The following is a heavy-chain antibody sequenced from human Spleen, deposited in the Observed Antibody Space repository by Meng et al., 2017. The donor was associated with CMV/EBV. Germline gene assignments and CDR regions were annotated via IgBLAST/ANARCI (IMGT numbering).Heavy chain of an antibody. D-gene: IGHD6-19*01. CDR1: GGSIRSSNYY. Sequence: SGGSIRSSNYYWGWIRQPPGEGLEWIGSIYYSGSTYYDPSLKSRVIISVDTSKNHFSLKLTSVTAADTAVYYCARHAEQWLVEYYFDYWGQGTLVTVSS. CDR2: IYYSGST. J-gene: IGHJ4*02. V-gene: IGHV4-39*01. CDR3: ARHAEQWLVEYYFDY.